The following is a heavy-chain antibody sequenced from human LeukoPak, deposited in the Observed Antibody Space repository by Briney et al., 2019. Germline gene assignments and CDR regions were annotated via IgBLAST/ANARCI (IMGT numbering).Heavy chain of an antibody. V-gene: IGHV1-8*01. CDR2: MNPNSGNT. Sequence: ASVKVSCKASGYTFTSYDINWVRQATGQGLEWMGWMNPNSGNTGYAQKFQGRVTMTRNTSISTAYMELSSLRSEDTAVYYCARGLGLRFFGGLPGGGGGNDYWGQGTLVTVSS. CDR1: GYTFTSYD. D-gene: IGHD3-9*01. CDR3: ARGLGLRFFGGLPGGGGGNDY. J-gene: IGHJ4*02.